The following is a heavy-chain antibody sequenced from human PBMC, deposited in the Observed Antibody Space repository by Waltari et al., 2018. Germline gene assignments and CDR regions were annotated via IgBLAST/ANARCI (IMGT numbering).Heavy chain of an antibody. J-gene: IGHJ3*02. Sequence: QVQLVQSGAEVKKPGSSVKVSCKASGGTFSSYAISWVRQAPGQGLEWMGGISPIFGTANYAQKFQGRVTITADESTSTAYMELSSLRSEDTAVYYCAREVGATAQDAFDIWGQGTMVTVSS. CDR1: GGTFSSYA. V-gene: IGHV1-69*01. CDR2: ISPIFGTA. D-gene: IGHD1-26*01. CDR3: AREVGATAQDAFDI.